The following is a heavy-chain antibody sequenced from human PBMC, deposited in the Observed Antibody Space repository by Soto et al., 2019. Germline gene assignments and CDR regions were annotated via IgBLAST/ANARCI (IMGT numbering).Heavy chain of an antibody. J-gene: IGHJ3*02. CDR3: ARSLLYDSSGYYKTLGAFDI. V-gene: IGHV5-51*01. Sequence: GESLKISRKGSGYSFTSYWIGWVRQMPGKGLEWMGIIYPGDSDTRYSPSFQGQVTISADKSISTAYLQWSSLKASDTAMYYCARSLLYDSSGYYKTLGAFDIWGQGTMVTVSS. CDR1: GYSFTSYW. D-gene: IGHD3-22*01. CDR2: IYPGDSDT.